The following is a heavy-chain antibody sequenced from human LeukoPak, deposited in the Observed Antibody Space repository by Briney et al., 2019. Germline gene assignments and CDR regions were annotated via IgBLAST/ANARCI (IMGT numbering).Heavy chain of an antibody. Sequence: GGSLRPSCAASGFTFSSYWVHWVRQAPGKGLVWVSRINSDGSSTSYADSVRGRFTISRDNAKNTLYLQMNSLRAEDTAVYYCAKSRDYDYDYWGQGTLVTVSS. J-gene: IGHJ4*02. CDR2: INSDGSST. V-gene: IGHV3-74*01. CDR1: GFTFSSYW. D-gene: IGHD5-12*01. CDR3: AKSRDYDYDY.